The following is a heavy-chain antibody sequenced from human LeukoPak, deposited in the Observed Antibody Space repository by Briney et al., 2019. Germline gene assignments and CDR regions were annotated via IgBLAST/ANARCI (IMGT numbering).Heavy chain of an antibody. D-gene: IGHD2-2*01. V-gene: IGHV3-30*18. Sequence: QPGGSLRLSCAASGFTFNNYAMHWVRQAPGKGLEWVAVISYDGSNRYYPDSVKGRFTISRDNSKNTLYLQMNSLRPEDTAVYYCAKGVVPAAMFAFDIWGQGTMVTVSS. CDR2: ISYDGSNR. CDR1: GFTFNNYA. CDR3: AKGVVPAAMFAFDI. J-gene: IGHJ3*02.